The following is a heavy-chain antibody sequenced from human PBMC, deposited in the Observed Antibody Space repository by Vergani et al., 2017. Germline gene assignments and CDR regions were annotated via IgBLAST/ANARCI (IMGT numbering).Heavy chain of an antibody. D-gene: IGHD4-23*01. V-gene: IGHV4-59*01. CDR1: GGSISSYY. Sequence: QMQLQESGPGLVKPSETLSLTCTVSGGSISSYYWSWIRQPPGKGLEWIGYIYYSGSTNYNPSLKSRVTISVDTSKNQFSLKLSSVTAADTAVYYCARFAPLWGGNFRKNAFDIWGQGTMVTVSS. CDR2: IYYSGST. CDR3: ARFAPLWGGNFRKNAFDI. J-gene: IGHJ3*02.